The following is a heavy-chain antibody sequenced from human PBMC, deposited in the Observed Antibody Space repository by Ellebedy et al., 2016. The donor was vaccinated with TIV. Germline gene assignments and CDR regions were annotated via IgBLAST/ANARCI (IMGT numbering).Heavy chain of an antibody. CDR3: ATVMTTVTNDAGHI. V-gene: IGHV1-24*01. D-gene: IGHD4-17*01. CDR1: GYTLTPLS. Sequence: AASVKVSCKVSGYTLTPLSMHWVRQAPGKGLEWMGGFDPEDGETNYAQKFQGRVTMTEDTSTDTAYMELSSLRSEDTAVYYCATVMTTVTNDAGHIWGQGTMVTVSS. J-gene: IGHJ3*02. CDR2: FDPEDGET.